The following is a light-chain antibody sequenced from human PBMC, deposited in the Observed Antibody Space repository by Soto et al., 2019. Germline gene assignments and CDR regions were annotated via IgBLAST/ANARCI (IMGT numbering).Light chain of an antibody. V-gene: IGKV3-15*01. CDR2: GAS. CDR3: QQRSNWS. Sequence: IVMTQSPATLSVSPGERATLSCRASQSVSSNLAWYQQKSGQAPRLLIYGASTRATGIPARFSGSGSGTDFTLTISSLEPEDFAVYYCQQRSNWSFGGGTKVEIK. CDR1: QSVSSN. J-gene: IGKJ4*01.